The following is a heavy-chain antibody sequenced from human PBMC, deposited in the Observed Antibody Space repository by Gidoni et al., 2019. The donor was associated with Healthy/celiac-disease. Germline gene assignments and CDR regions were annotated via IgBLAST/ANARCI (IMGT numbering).Heavy chain of an antibody. CDR3: ARDFGSSSWYCSAFDY. Sequence: QVQLQESGPGLVQPSETLSLTCTVAGGSISRSYWSWIRQRAGKGLELIGRMYTSGSTNYNPPLKSRVTMSVDTSKNQFSLKLSSVTAADTAVYYCARDFGSSSWYCSAFDYWGQGTLVTVSS. V-gene: IGHV4-4*07. J-gene: IGHJ4*02. CDR1: GGSISRSY. D-gene: IGHD6-13*01. CDR2: MYTSGST.